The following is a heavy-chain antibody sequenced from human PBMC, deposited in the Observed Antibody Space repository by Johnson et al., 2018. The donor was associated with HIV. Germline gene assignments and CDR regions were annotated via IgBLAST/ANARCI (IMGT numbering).Heavy chain of an antibody. CDR2: ISGSGGST. CDR3: AKDRFGDYDAFDI. CDR1: GFTFSSYA. D-gene: IGHD4-17*01. Sequence: VQLVESGGGVVQPGRSLRLSCAASGFTFSSYAMSWVRQAPGKGLEWVSAISGSGGSTYYADSVKGRFTISRDNSKNTLYLQMNSLRAEDTAVYYCAKDRFGDYDAFDIWGQGTMVTVSS. V-gene: IGHV3-23*04. J-gene: IGHJ3*02.